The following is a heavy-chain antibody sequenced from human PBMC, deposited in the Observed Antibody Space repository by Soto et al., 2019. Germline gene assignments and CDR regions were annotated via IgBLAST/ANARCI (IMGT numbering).Heavy chain of an antibody. CDR1: GFTFINYA. V-gene: IGHV3-23*01. J-gene: IGHJ5*02. CDR2: ISGIGTGGST. Sequence: GGSLRLSCAASGFTFINYAMSWVRQAPGKGLEWVSTISGIGTGGSTYYADSVKDRFTISRDKSKSTLYLQMNSLRAEDTAVYYCAREGPGYSSGWYPSWGQGT. CDR3: AREGPGYSSGWYPS. D-gene: IGHD6-19*01.